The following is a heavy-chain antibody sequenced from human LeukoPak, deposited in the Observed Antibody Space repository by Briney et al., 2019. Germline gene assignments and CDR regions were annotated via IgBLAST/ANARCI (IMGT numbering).Heavy chain of an antibody. V-gene: IGHV4-59*01. Sequence: SETLSLTCTVSGGSISSYYWSWIRQPPGKGLEWIGYIYYSGSTNYNPSLKSRVTISVDTSKNQFSLKLSSVTAADTAVYYCVRVRSGYYYDSSGYAFDYWGQGTLVTVSS. CDR2: IYYSGST. J-gene: IGHJ4*02. CDR3: VRVRSGYYYDSSGYAFDY. D-gene: IGHD3-22*01. CDR1: GGSISSYY.